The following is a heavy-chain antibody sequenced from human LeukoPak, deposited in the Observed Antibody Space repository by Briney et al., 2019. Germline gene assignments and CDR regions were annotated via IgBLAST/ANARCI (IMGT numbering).Heavy chain of an antibody. J-gene: IGHJ4*02. CDR2: ISSSSSYI. V-gene: IGHV3-21*01. CDR1: GFTFSSYS. Sequence: PGGSLRLSCAASGFTFSSYSMNWVRQALGKGLEWVSSISSSSSYIYYADSVKGRFTISRDNAKNSLYLQMNSLRAEDTAVYYCARDRWWELPRSGYYFDYWGQGTLVTVSS. CDR3: ARDRWWELPRSGYYFDY. D-gene: IGHD1-26*01.